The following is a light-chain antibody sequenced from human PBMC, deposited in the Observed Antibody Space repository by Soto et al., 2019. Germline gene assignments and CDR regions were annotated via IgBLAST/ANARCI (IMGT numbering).Light chain of an antibody. J-gene: IGKJ5*01. CDR3: QQYNNWPPTIT. Sequence: EIVMTQSPATLSVSPGERATLCCRASQSVSSNLAWYQQKPGQAPRLLIYGASTRATGIPARFSGSGSGTEFTLTISSLQSEDFAVYYCQQYNNWPPTITFGQGTRLEI. CDR1: QSVSSN. CDR2: GAS. V-gene: IGKV3-15*01.